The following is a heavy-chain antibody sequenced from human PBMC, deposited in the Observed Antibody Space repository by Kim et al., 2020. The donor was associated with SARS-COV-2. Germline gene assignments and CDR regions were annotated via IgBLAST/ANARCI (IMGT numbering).Heavy chain of an antibody. Sequence: GGSLRLSCAASGFTFDDYAMHWVRQAPGKGLEWVSGISWNSGSIGYADSVKGRFTISRENAKNSLYLQMNSLRAEDTALYYCAKDMRSSWSGYIPPYYYYGMDVWGQGTTVTVSS. V-gene: IGHV3-9*01. CDR1: GFTFDDYA. J-gene: IGHJ6*02. D-gene: IGHD3-3*01. CDR3: AKDMRSSWSGYIPPYYYYGMDV. CDR2: ISWNSGSI.